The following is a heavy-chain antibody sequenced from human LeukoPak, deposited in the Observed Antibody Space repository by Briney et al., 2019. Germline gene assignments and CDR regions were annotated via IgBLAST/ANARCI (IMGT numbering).Heavy chain of an antibody. V-gene: IGHV3-30*02. CDR2: IRYDGSDK. CDR1: GFTFSSYA. D-gene: IGHD2-2*01. J-gene: IGHJ4*02. Sequence: GGSLRLSCAASGFTFSSYAMHWVRQAPGKGLEWVAFIRYDGSDKYYANSVKGRFTISRDNSKNTLYLQMNSLRAEDTAVYYCAKDRGNIVVVPAAMVFDYWGQGTLVTVSS. CDR3: AKDRGNIVVVPAAMVFDY.